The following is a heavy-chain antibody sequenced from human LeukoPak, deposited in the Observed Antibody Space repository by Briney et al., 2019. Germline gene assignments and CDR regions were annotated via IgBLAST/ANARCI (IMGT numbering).Heavy chain of an antibody. CDR2: INPSGGST. CDR3: ARGDDFWSGYLNWFDP. CDR1: GYTFTSYY. Sequence: ASVKVSCKASGYTFTSYYMHWVRQAPGQGLEWMGIINPSGGSTSYAQKFQGRVTMTRDTSTSTVYMELSSLRSEDTAVYYCARGDDFWSGYLNWFDPWGQGTLVTVSS. J-gene: IGHJ5*02. V-gene: IGHV1-46*01. D-gene: IGHD3-3*01.